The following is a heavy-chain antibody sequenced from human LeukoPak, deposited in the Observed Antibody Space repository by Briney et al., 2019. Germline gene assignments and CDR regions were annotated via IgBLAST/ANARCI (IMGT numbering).Heavy chain of an antibody. CDR1: GFTFSDYY. CDR3: ARVPGSISSTAIIFYYFDY. Sequence: GGSLRLSCAASGFTFSDYYMSWIRQAPGKGLEWVSYISSSSSYTNYADSVKGRFTISRDNAKNSLYLQMNSLRAEDTAVYYCARVPGSISSTAIIFYYFDYWGQGTLVTVSS. V-gene: IGHV3-11*06. J-gene: IGHJ4*02. CDR2: ISSSSSYT. D-gene: IGHD2-21*02.